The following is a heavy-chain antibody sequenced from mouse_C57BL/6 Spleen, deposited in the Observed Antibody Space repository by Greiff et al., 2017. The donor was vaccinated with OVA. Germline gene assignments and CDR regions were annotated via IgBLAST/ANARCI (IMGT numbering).Heavy chain of an antibody. CDR3: AKTGGYDEGAWFAY. J-gene: IGHJ3*01. D-gene: IGHD2-2*01. CDR1: GYTFTSYW. Sequence: QVQLKESGAELVKPGASVKVSCKASGYTFTSYWMHWVKQRPGQGLEWIGRIHPSDSDTNYNQKFKGKATLTVDKSSSTAYMQLSSLTSEDSAVYYCAKTGGYDEGAWFAYWGQGTLVTVSA. V-gene: IGHV1-74*01. CDR2: IHPSDSDT.